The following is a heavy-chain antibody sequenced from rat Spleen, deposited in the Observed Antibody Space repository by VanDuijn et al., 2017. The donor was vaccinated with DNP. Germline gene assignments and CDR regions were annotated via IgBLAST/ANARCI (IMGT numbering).Heavy chain of an antibody. D-gene: IGHD1-4*01. CDR1: GFTFSDYD. V-gene: IGHV5-7*01. Sequence: EVQLVESGGGLVQPGRSLKLSCAASGFTFSDYDMAWVRQAPKKGLEWVTTITYVGSITYYRDSGKGRFTISRDNAKSTLYLQMDSLRSEDTATYHGARWPGYNPPYAMDAWGQGTSVTVSS. J-gene: IGHJ4*01. CDR2: ITYVGSIT. CDR3: ARWPGYNPPYAMDA.